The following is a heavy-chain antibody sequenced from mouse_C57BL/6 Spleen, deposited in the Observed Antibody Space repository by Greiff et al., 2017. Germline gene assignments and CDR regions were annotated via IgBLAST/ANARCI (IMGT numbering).Heavy chain of an antibody. D-gene: IGHD2-5*01. CDR3: ARFSNWDYYAMDY. V-gene: IGHV1-26*01. Sequence: EVQLQQSGPELVKPGASVKISCKASGYTFTDYYMNWVKQSHGKSLEWIGDINPNNGGTSYNQKFKGKATLTVDKSSSTAYMELRSLTSEDSAVYYCARFSNWDYYAMDYWGQGTSVTVSS. CDR2: INPNNGGT. CDR1: GYTFTDYY. J-gene: IGHJ4*01.